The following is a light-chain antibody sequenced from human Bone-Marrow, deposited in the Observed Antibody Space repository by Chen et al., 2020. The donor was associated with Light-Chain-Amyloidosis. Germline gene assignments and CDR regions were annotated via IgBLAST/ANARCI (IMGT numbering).Light chain of an antibody. J-gene: IGLJ2*01. CDR1: DLPTKY. CDR2: RDT. V-gene: IGLV3-25*03. CDR3: QSADSSGTYAVI. Sequence: SYELTQSPSVSVSPGQTARITCSGDDLPTKYAYWYQQKPGQAPVLVIHRDTERPSGISERFSGSSSGTTATLTISGVQAEDEADYHCQSADSSGTYAVIFGGGTKLTVL.